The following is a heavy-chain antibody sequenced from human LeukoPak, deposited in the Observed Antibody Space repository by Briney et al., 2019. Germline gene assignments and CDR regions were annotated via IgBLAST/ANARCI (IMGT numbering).Heavy chain of an antibody. Sequence: ASVKVSCKASGYIFTSYGISWVRQAPGQGLEWMGWISAYNGNTNYAQKLQGRVTMTTDTSTSTAYMELRSLRSDDTAVYYCARDDQSTYAFDIWGQGTMVTVSS. V-gene: IGHV1-18*01. CDR3: ARDDQSTYAFDI. CDR1: GYIFTSYG. CDR2: ISAYNGNT. J-gene: IGHJ3*02.